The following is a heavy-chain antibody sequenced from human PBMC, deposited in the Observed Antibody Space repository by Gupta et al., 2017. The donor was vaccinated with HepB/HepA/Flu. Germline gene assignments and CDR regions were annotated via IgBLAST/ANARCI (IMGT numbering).Heavy chain of an antibody. CDR2: ITPSGGST. CDR1: GYTFTSYY. J-gene: IGHJ5*02. CDR3: ARDRGWEIAARPGGPWFDP. Sequence: QVQLVQSGAEVKKPGASVKVSCKASGYTFTSYYMHWVRTAPGQGLECMEIITPSGGSTSYAQKFQGRVTMTRDTSTSTVYMELSSLRSEDTAVYYCARDRGWEIAARPGGPWFDPWGQGTLVTVSS. D-gene: IGHD6-6*01. V-gene: IGHV1-46*01.